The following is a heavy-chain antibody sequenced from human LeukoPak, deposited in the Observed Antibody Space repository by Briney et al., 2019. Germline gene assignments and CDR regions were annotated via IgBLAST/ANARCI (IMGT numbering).Heavy chain of an antibody. D-gene: IGHD2-15*01. Sequence: SETLSLTCTVSGGSISSYYWRWIRQPPGKGLEWIGYIYYSGSTNYNPSLKSRVTISVDTSKNQFSLKLSSVTAADTAVYYCASCSSGPRGWHFDYWGQGTLVTVSS. V-gene: IGHV4-59*01. J-gene: IGHJ4*02. CDR1: GGSISSYY. CDR2: IYYSGST. CDR3: ASCSSGPRGWHFDY.